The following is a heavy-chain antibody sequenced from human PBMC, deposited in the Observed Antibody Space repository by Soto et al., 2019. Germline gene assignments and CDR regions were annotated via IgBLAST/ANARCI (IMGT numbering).Heavy chain of an antibody. Sequence: PSETLSLTCGVYGGSFIGYYWSWIRQPPGKGLEWIGEINHSGSTNYNPSLKSRVTISVDTSKNQFSLKLSSVTAADTAVYYCARIRVTMVRGVIINYYYYGMDVWGQGTTVTVSS. CDR1: GGSFIGYY. CDR3: ARIRVTMVRGVIINYYYYGMDV. CDR2: INHSGST. J-gene: IGHJ6*02. D-gene: IGHD3-10*01. V-gene: IGHV4-34*01.